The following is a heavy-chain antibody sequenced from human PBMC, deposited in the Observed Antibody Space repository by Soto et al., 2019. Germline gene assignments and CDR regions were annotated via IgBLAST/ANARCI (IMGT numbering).Heavy chain of an antibody. CDR3: ARDPVEAGDGPFDA. D-gene: IGHD1-26*01. J-gene: IGHJ4*02. V-gene: IGHV3-23*01. CDR1: GFAFRSYA. CDR2: IGGRGVAT. Sequence: EVRLLESGGGLVQPGGSLRLSCAASGFAFRSYAMSWVRQAPRMGLEWVSGIGGRGVATFYTDSVKGRFTISRDNSRSTLYLQINSLRADDTAIYYCARDPVEAGDGPFDAWGQGTLVIVSS.